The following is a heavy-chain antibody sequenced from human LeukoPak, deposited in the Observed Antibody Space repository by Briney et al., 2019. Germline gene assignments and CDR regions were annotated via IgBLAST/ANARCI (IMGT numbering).Heavy chain of an antibody. V-gene: IGHV4-34*01. D-gene: IGHD2-15*01. CDR3: ARGRLGYCSGGSCARYYGMDV. J-gene: IGHJ6*02. Sequence: SETLSLTCAVYGGSFSGYYWSWIRQPPGKGLEWIGEINHSGSTNYNPSLKSRVTISVDTSKNQFSLKLSSVTAADTAVYYCARGRLGYCSGGSCARYYGMDVWGQGTTVTVPS. CDR1: GGSFSGYY. CDR2: INHSGST.